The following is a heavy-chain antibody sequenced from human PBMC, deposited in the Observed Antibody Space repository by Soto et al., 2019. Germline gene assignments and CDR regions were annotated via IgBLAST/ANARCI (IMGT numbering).Heavy chain of an antibody. CDR3: AKDQQWLVRGFDY. CDR1: GFTFSSYA. J-gene: IGHJ4*02. D-gene: IGHD6-19*01. Sequence: EVQLLESGGGLVQPGGSLRLSCAASGFTFSSYAMSWVRQAPGKGLEWVSAISGSGGSTYYADSVKSRFTISRDNSKNTLYLQMNSLRAEDTAVYYCAKDQQWLVRGFDYWGQGTLVTVSS. V-gene: IGHV3-23*01. CDR2: ISGSGGST.